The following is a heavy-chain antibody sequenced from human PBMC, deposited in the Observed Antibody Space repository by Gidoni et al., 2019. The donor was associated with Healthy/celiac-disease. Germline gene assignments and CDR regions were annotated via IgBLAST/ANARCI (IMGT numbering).Heavy chain of an antibody. CDR3: ARGHFLEWLVALGYYYGMDV. J-gene: IGHJ6*02. CDR1: RFSFSDYY. CDR2: ISSSSSYT. V-gene: IGHV3-11*06. D-gene: IGHD3-3*01. Sequence: QVQLVESGGCLVKPGGSLRLSCAASRFSFSDYYITWIRQSPGKGLEWVSYISSSSSYTNYADSVKGRFTISRDNAKNSLYLQMNSLRAEDTAVYYCARGHFLEWLVALGYYYGMDVWGQGTTVTVSS.